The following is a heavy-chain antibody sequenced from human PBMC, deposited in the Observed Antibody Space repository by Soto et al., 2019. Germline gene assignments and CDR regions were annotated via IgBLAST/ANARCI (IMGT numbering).Heavy chain of an antibody. V-gene: IGHV6-1*01. Sequence: QVQLQQSGPGLVKPSQTLSLTCAISGDSVSSNSAAWNWIRQSPSRGLEWLGRTYYRSKWYNDYADSVKSRITINPDTSKNQFSLQLNSVTPEDTAVYYCARGAYCSGGSCYWWFDPWGQGTLVTVSS. CDR1: GDSVSSNSAA. J-gene: IGHJ5*02. D-gene: IGHD2-15*01. CDR2: TYYRSKWYN. CDR3: ARGAYCSGGSCYWWFDP.